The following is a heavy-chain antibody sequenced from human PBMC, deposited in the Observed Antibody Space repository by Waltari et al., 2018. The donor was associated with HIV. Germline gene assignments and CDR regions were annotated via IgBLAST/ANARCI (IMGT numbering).Heavy chain of an antibody. Sequence: QLVESGGGLVQPGGSLRLSCAVSGFTFSDYWMSWVRQTPGKGLEWVANIKQDGSQKYYVDSVKGRFTISRDNAKKSLDLQMNSLRPEDTAVYYCARARAVPAPTRGHMYYFNMDVWGQGTTVIVSS. J-gene: IGHJ6*02. D-gene: IGHD2-2*01. CDR1: GFTFSDYW. V-gene: IGHV3-7*01. CDR3: ARARAVPAPTRGHMYYFNMDV. CDR2: IKQDGSQK.